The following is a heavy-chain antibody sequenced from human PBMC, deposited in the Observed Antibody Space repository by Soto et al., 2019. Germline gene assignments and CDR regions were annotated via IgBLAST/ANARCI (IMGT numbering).Heavy chain of an antibody. CDR1: GFTFSSYG. CDR3: AEEGSSWGLGWCDR. V-gene: IGHV3-33*06. J-gene: IGHJ5*02. D-gene: IGHD6-13*01. Sequence: QVQLVESGGGVVQPGRSLRLSCAASGFTFSSYGMHWVRQAPGKGLEWVAVIWYDGSNKYYADSVKGRFTITRDNSRNRLKLPMTSLRAVDTAVYYCAEEGSSWGLGWCDRWGQGTMVTVSS. CDR2: IWYDGSNK.